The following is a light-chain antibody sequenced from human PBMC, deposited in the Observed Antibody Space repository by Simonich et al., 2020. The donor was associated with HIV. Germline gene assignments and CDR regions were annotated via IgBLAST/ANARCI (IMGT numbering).Light chain of an antibody. Sequence: QSALTQPASVSGSPGQSITISCIGTSSDIGDYKYVSLYQQHPGKAPKLTIYDVNKRSSGISNRFSGSKTGNTASLTISGLQAEDEADYYCSSYTSNNTWVFGGGTKLTVL. CDR1: SSDIGDYKY. CDR3: SSYTSNNTWV. V-gene: IGLV2-14*01. CDR2: DVN. J-gene: IGLJ3*02.